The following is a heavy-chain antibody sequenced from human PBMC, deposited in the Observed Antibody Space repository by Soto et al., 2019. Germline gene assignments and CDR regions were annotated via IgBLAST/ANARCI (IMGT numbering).Heavy chain of an antibody. J-gene: IGHJ4*02. D-gene: IGHD3-10*01. CDR2: ISYDGSNK. V-gene: IGHV3-30*18. Sequence: PRESLRLSCAASGFTFSSYGMHWVRQAPGKGLEWVAVISYDGSNKYYADSVKGRFTISRDNSKNTLYLQLNSLRAEDTAVYNCAKLPLGYYGSGSYAHYEYLCQGT. CDR3: AKLPLGYYGSGSYAHYEY. CDR1: GFTFSSYG.